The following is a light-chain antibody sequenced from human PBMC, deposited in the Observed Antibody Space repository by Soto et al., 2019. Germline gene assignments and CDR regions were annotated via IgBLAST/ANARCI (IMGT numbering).Light chain of an antibody. CDR3: QQYNSGT. CDR2: DAS. J-gene: IGKJ1*01. Sequence: DIHMTQSPSTLSATLGDRVTITCRASQSISSWLAWYQQKPGKAPKLLIYDASSLESGVQSRFSGSGSGTEFTLTISSLQPDDFATYYCQQYNSGTFGQGTKVDI. V-gene: IGKV1-5*01. CDR1: QSISSW.